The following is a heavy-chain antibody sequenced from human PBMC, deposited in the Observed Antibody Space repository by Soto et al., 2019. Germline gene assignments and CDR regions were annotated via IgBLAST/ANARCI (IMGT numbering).Heavy chain of an antibody. J-gene: IGHJ3*02. Sequence: QVQLQDSGPGLVKPSQTLSLTCTVSGGSISTGGYYWSWIRQHPGRGLEWIGYIYHSGMTFSNPSLQSRVAISIDTSENQFSLKLSSVTAADTAVYYCATVRWELHDAFDIWGHGTMVSVSS. CDR2: IYHSGMT. D-gene: IGHD4-17*01. CDR1: GGSISTGGYY. CDR3: ATVRWELHDAFDI. V-gene: IGHV4-31*03.